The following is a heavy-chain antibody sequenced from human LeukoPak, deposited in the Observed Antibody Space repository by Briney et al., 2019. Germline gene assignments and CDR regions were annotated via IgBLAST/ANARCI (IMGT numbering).Heavy chain of an antibody. Sequence: SETLSLTCTVSGGSISSYYWSWIRRPAGKGLEWIGRIYTSGSTNYNPPLKSRVTMSVDTSKNQFSLKLSSVTAADTAVYYCARARIAVAGRGFSYWGQGTLVTVSS. V-gene: IGHV4-4*07. CDR2: IYTSGST. CDR1: GGSISSYY. D-gene: IGHD6-19*01. J-gene: IGHJ4*02. CDR3: ARARIAVAGRGFSY.